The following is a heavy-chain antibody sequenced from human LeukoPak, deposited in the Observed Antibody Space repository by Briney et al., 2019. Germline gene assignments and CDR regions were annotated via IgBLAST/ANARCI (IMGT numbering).Heavy chain of an antibody. CDR3: ARGPWASGTQITSLDL. CDR1: GFTFSTYG. Sequence: GGSLRLSCAASGFTFSTYGMHWFRQAPGKGLEWVALIWYDGSNKDYADSVKGRFSISRDNSKNTLYLQMNSLRAEDTAVYYCARGPWASGTQITSLDLWGRGTLVTVSS. J-gene: IGHJ2*01. V-gene: IGHV3-33*01. D-gene: IGHD3-10*01. CDR2: IWYDGSNK.